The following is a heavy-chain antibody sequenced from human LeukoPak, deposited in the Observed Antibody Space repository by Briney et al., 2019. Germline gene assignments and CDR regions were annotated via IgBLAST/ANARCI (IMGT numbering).Heavy chain of an antibody. CDR3: ARVPASITYFFDY. CDR1: GFTFTYYA. J-gene: IGHJ4*02. CDR2: ISYDGSNK. Sequence: GGSLRLSCAASGFTFTYYAMHWVRQAPGKGLEWVAVISYDGSNKYYADSVKGRFTISRDNSKTTLYLQMNSLRVEDTALYFCARVPASITYFFDYWGQGTLVTVSS. D-gene: IGHD2-2*02. V-gene: IGHV3-30-3*01.